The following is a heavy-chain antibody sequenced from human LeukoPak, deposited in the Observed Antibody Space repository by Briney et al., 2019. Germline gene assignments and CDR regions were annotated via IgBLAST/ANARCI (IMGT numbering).Heavy chain of an antibody. Sequence: PGGSLRLSCVASGFTFKNYAMSWVRQTPGKGLEWVSAVIGTGGSTYYADSVKGRFTISRDNSKNTLYLQMNSLRAEDTAVYYCAKGRYDSSGFNWAAWGQGTLVTVSS. V-gene: IGHV3-23*01. D-gene: IGHD3-22*01. J-gene: IGHJ4*02. CDR2: VIGTGGST. CDR3: AKGRYDSSGFNWAA. CDR1: GFTFKNYA.